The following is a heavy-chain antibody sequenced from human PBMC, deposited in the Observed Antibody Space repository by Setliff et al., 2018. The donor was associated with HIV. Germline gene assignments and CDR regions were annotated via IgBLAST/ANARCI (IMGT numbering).Heavy chain of an antibody. CDR1: ECSFTNNW. D-gene: IGHD1-26*01. J-gene: IGHJ4*02. Sequence: LKISCKGSECSFTNNWIGWVRQMPGKGLEWMGIIYPGDSDIRYSPSFQGQVTISADKAISTAYLQWSSLKASDTGMYYCARAGRGGGSYWTFDYWGQGTLVTVS. CDR3: ARAGRGGGSYWTFDY. V-gene: IGHV5-51*01. CDR2: IYPGDSDI.